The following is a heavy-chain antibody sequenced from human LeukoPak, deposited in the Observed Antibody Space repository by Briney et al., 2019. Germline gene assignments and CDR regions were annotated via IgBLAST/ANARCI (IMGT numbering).Heavy chain of an antibody. Sequence: GASVKVSCKAPGYTLTSYAMNWVRQAPGQGLEWMGWINTNTGNPTYAQGFTGRFVFSLDTSVSTAYLQISSLKAEDTAVYYCAREVMEWFGSHDAFDIWGQGTMVTVSS. CDR2: INTNTGNP. J-gene: IGHJ3*02. V-gene: IGHV7-4-1*02. D-gene: IGHD3-10*01. CDR3: AREVMEWFGSHDAFDI. CDR1: GYTLTSYA.